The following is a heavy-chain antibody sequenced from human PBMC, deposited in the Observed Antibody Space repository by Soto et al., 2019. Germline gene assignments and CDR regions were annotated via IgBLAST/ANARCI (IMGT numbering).Heavy chain of an antibody. CDR1: VFTFSSYA. CDR2: VNDSGDRT. Sequence: GGSLRLSCASSVFTFSSYAMSCVRHSPGEGLEWVSSVNDSGDRTYYADSVKGRFTISRDNSKNTLYLQMNTLRAEDTALYYCVRDPPRSGWSSNWYEPWGQGT. CDR3: VRDPPRSGWSSNWYEP. V-gene: IGHV3-23*01. J-gene: IGHJ5*02. D-gene: IGHD6-19*01.